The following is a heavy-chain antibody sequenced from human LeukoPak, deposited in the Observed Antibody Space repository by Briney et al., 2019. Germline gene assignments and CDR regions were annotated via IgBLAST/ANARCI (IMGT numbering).Heavy chain of an antibody. J-gene: IGHJ4*02. CDR3: ARDPRRLWSGYLDFDY. CDR2: INPSGGST. D-gene: IGHD3-3*01. V-gene: IGHV1-46*01. CDR1: GYTFTSYY. Sequence: GASVKVSCKASGYTFTSYYMHWVRQAPGQGLEWMGIINPSGGSTSYAQKFQGRVTMTRDTSTSTVYMELSSLRSEDTAVYYCARDPRRLWSGYLDFDYWGQGTLVTVSS.